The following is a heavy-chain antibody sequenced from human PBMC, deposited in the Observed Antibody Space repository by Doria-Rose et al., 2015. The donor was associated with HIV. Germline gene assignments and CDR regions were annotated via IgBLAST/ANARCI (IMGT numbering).Heavy chain of an antibody. CDR3: ARIKSSRWYHKYYFDF. D-gene: IGHD6-13*01. CDR1: GVSLSSPGMG. Sequence: QVTLKESGPVLVKPTETLTLTCTVSGVSLSSPGMGVSWIRQPPGKALEWLANIFSDDERSYKPSLKSRLTISRGTSKSQAVLTMTDMDPVDTATYYCARIKSSRWYHKYYFDFWGQGTLVIVSA. J-gene: IGHJ4*02. V-gene: IGHV2-26*01. CDR2: IFSDDER.